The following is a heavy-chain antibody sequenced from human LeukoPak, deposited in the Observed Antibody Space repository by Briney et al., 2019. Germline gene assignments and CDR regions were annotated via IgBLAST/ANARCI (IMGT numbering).Heavy chain of an antibody. CDR3: ARGYSGSYSLYYFDY. V-gene: IGHV4-34*01. CDR1: GGSFSGYY. D-gene: IGHD1-26*01. Sequence: SETLSLTCAVYGGSFSGYYWSWIRQPPGKGLEWIGEINHSGSTNYNPSLKSRVTISVDTSKNQLSLKLSSVTAADTAVYYCARGYSGSYSLYYFDYWGQGTLVTVSS. J-gene: IGHJ4*02. CDR2: INHSGST.